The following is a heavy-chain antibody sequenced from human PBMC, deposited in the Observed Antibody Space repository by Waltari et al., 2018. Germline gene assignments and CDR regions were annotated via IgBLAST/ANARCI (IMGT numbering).Heavy chain of an antibody. CDR2: ISSTGNTI. Sequence: VEVVESGGGLVQPGGSLRLSCVTSGFSFSSFEMNWVRQAPGKGREWVSFISSTGNTIDYADSVRGRFTSSRDNAKNSMYLQMNSLRVEDTALYYCAREGSDWSLDVWGQGTSVTVSS. CDR1: GFSFSSFE. CDR3: AREGSDWSLDV. J-gene: IGHJ3*01. V-gene: IGHV3-48*03. D-gene: IGHD6-19*01.